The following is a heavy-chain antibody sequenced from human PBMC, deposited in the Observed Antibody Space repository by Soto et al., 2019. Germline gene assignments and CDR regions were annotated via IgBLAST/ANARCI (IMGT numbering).Heavy chain of an antibody. J-gene: IGHJ4*02. D-gene: IGHD6-6*01. Sequence: SETLSLTCAVYGGSFSGYYWSWIRQPPGKGLEWIGEINHSGSTNYNPSLKSRVTISVDTSKNQFSLKLSSVTAADTAVYYCARGEDSSSLGFDYWGQGTLVIVSS. CDR3: ARGEDSSSLGFDY. CDR2: INHSGST. CDR1: GGSFSGYY. V-gene: IGHV4-34*01.